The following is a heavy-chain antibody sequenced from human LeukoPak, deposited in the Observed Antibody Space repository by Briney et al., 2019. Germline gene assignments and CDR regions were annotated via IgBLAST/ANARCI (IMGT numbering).Heavy chain of an antibody. J-gene: IGHJ4*02. D-gene: IGHD4-17*01. V-gene: IGHV3-23*01. CDR3: AKADFRGDYGVHDY. CDR2: ISGSGGST. CDR1: GFTFSSYA. Sequence: GGSLRLSCAASGFTFSSYAMSSVRHAPGKGLEWVSAISGSGGSTYYSDSVKGRFTISRDNSKNTLYLQMNSLRAEDTAVYYCAKADFRGDYGVHDYWGQGTLVTVSS.